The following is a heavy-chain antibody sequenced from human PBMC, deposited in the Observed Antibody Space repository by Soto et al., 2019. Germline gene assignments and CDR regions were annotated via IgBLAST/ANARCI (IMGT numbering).Heavy chain of an antibody. CDR3: ARDHPNRNYGTCFDY. Sequence: QPGGSLRLSCAASGFMFSIYEMNWVRQAPGKGLEWVSYISSGGINIHYADSVKGRFTISRDNAKNSLYLQMDNLRAEDTAVYYCARDHPNRNYGTCFDYWGQGTPVTVSS. J-gene: IGHJ4*02. V-gene: IGHV3-48*03. D-gene: IGHD1-7*01. CDR1: GFMFSIYE. CDR2: ISSGGINI.